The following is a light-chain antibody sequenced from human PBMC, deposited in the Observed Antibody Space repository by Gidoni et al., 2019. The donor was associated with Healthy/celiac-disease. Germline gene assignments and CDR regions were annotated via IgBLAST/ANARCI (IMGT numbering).Light chain of an antibody. J-gene: IGKJ2*01. CDR1: QSIRSY. Sequence: EMQITQSPASLSASVGDRVTITCRASQSIRSYLNWYQQKPGKAPKLLIYAASSLQSGVPSRFSGSGSGTDFTLTISSLQPEDFATYYCQQSYSTPYTFGQGTKLEIK. V-gene: IGKV1-39*01. CDR2: AAS. CDR3: QQSYSTPYT.